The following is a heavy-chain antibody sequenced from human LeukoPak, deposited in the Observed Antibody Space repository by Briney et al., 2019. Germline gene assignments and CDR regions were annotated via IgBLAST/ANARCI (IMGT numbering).Heavy chain of an antibody. V-gene: IGHV3-9*01. CDR3: AKFPYYDILTGYFDY. J-gene: IGHJ4*02. D-gene: IGHD3-9*01. CDR2: ISWNSGSI. CDR1: GFTFDDYA. Sequence: PSRSLRLSCAASGFTFDDYAMHWVRHAPGKGLEWVSGISWNSGSIGYADSVKGRFTISRDNAKNSLYLQMNSLRAEDTALYYCAKFPYYDILTGYFDYWGQGTLVTVSS.